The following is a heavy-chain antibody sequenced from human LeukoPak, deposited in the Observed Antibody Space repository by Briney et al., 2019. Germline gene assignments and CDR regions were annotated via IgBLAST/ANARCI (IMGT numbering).Heavy chain of an antibody. V-gene: IGHV3-23*01. J-gene: IGHJ3*02. Sequence: PGGALRLSCAASAFTFSRYARSWFRQAPGKGLQWFEAISGSGGSTYYADSVKGRFTISRDNSKNTLYLQMNSLRAEDTAVYYCAKAALISVPAEDFDIWGQGTMVTASS. D-gene: IGHD3-10*01. CDR3: AKAALISVPAEDFDI. CDR1: AFTFSRYA. CDR2: ISGSGGST.